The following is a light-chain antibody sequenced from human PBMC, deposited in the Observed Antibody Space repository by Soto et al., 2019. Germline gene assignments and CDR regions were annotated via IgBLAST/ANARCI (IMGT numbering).Light chain of an antibody. CDR2: DSS. CDR1: QSISRY. CDR3: QQRSNGPAFT. V-gene: IGKV3-11*01. Sequence: EIVLTQSAATLSLSPGERATLSCRASQSISRYLAWYQQKPGQAPRLLIYDSSNRATGIPGRFSGSGSGTDFTLTISILEPEDFAVYYCQQRSNGPAFTFGQGTKLEIK. J-gene: IGKJ2*01.